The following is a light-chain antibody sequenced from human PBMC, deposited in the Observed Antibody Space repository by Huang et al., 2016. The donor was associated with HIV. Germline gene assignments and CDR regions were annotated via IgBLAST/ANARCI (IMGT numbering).Light chain of an antibody. CDR3: QQSYSIPWT. CDR2: AAS. CDR1: QSITTY. Sequence: IQMTQSPSFLPAFVGDRVTITCRASQSITTYVNWYQQKIGESPKLLIYAASILQSGVPLRFGGSGSGTNFSLTITNLQSEDFAVYYCQQSYSIPWTFGQGTRVEI. J-gene: IGKJ1*01. V-gene: IGKV1-39*01.